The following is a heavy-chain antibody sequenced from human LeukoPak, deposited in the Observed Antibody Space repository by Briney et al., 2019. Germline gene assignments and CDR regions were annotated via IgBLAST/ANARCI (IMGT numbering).Heavy chain of an antibody. D-gene: IGHD2-21*02. V-gene: IGHV1-2*06. CDR2: INPNSGGA. CDR3: ARDFCGGDCYSRSTYMDV. J-gene: IGHJ6*04. Sequence: ASVKVSCKASGYTFTVYYMHWVRQAPGQGLEWMGRINPNSGGANYAQKFQGRVTMTRATSISTAYMELSRLRSDDTAVYYCARDFCGGDCYSRSTYMDVWGKGTTVTVSS. CDR1: GYTFTVYY.